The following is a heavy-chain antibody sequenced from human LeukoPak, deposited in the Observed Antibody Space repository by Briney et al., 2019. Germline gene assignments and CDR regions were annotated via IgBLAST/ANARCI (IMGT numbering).Heavy chain of an antibody. CDR2: IRYDGSNK. CDR1: GFTFSSYG. D-gene: IGHD3-10*01. J-gene: IGHJ5*02. CDR3: AKDPYYYGSGSYYWFDP. Sequence: GGSLRLSCAASGFTFSSYGMHWVRQAPGKGLEWVAFIRYDGSNKYYADSVKGRFTISRDNSKNTLYLQMNSLRAEDTAVYYCAKDPYYYGSGSYYWFDPWGQGTLVTVSS. V-gene: IGHV3-30*02.